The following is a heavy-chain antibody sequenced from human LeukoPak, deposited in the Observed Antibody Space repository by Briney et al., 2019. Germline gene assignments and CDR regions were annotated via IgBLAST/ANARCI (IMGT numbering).Heavy chain of an antibody. J-gene: IGHJ4*02. CDR3: ARDKVTY. Sequence: GGSLRLSCAASGFTFSNYWMSWVRQAPGKGLEGVAHINKDGSEIYYVDSVKGRFTISRDNAKRSLSVQMNSLRVEDTAVYYCARDKVTYWGQGILVTVSS. CDR1: GFTFSNYW. CDR2: INKDGSEI. V-gene: IGHV3-7*01.